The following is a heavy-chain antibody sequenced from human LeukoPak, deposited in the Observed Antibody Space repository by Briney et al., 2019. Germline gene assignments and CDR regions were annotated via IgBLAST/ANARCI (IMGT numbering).Heavy chain of an antibody. CDR1: GGSISSGGYY. CDR3: ASMRDIYYGMDV. Sequence: SQTLSLTCTVSGGSISSGGYYWSWIRQHPGKGLEWIGYIYYSGSTYYNPSLKSRVTISVDRSKNQFSLKLSSVTAADTAVYYCASMRDIYYGMDVWGQGTTVTVSS. D-gene: IGHD5-12*01. CDR2: IYYSGST. J-gene: IGHJ6*02. V-gene: IGHV4-31*03.